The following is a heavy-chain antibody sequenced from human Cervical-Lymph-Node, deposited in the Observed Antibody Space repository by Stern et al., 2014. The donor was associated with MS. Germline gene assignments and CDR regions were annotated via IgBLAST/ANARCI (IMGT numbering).Heavy chain of an antibody. CDR1: GFSFSDYY. CDR2: ISGSGSTR. D-gene: IGHD3-22*01. Sequence: QVQLVQSGGGLVKPGGSLRLSCAASGFSFSDYYMSWIRQAPGKGMEWVSYISGSGSTRYYADSLKGRFTISRDNAKNSLYLQMNSLRAEDTAVYYCARGSLIVVAHIYFDYWGQGTLVTVSS. CDR3: ARGSLIVVAHIYFDY. J-gene: IGHJ4*02. V-gene: IGHV3-11*01.